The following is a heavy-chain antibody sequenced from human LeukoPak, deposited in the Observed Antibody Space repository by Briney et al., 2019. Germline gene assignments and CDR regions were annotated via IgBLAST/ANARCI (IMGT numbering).Heavy chain of an antibody. Sequence: SETLSLTCTVSGGSISSSNYYRGWIRQPPGKGLEWIGSIYYSGGTYYNPPLKSRVTISVDTSKNQFSLRLSSVTAADTAVYYCARETGSVHAFDIWGQGTMVTVSS. CDR3: ARETGSVHAFDI. D-gene: IGHD3-10*01. J-gene: IGHJ3*02. CDR1: GGSISSSNYY. V-gene: IGHV4-39*07. CDR2: IYYSGGT.